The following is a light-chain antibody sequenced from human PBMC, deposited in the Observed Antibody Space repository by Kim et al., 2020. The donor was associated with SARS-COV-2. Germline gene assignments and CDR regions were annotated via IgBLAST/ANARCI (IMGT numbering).Light chain of an antibody. V-gene: IGLV3-1*01. CDR3: QAWDSSTAV. Sequence: SVSPGQTASITCSGDKLGDKYACCYQQKPGQSPVLVIYQDNKRPSGIPERFSGSNSGNTATLTISGTQAMDEADYYCQAWDSSTAVFGGGTQLTVL. J-gene: IGLJ2*01. CDR1: KLGDKY. CDR2: QDN.